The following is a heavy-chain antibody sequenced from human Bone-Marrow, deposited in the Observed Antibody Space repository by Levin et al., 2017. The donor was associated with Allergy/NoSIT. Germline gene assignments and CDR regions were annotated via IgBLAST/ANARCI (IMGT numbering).Heavy chain of an antibody. D-gene: IGHD1-26*01. CDR2: ISGSGGNT. J-gene: IGHJ4*02. Sequence: PGGSLRLSCAASGFTFSSYAMSWVRQAPGKGLEWVSAISGSGGNTYYADSVKGRFTISRDNSKNTVNLQMSSLRADETAGYYCAKDLWQSHVWEPFDYWGQGTLLTVSS. CDR1: GFTFSSYA. V-gene: IGHV3-23*01. CDR3: AKDLWQSHVWEPFDY.